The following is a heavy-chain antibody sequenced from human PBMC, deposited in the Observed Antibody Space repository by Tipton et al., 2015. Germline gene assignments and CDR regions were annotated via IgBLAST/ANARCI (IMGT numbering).Heavy chain of an antibody. CDR3: ARESLLAYYFDY. CDR2: ISHSGST. Sequence: TLSLTCAVYGGSFSGYYWSWIRQSPGKGLEWIGEISHSGSTNYNPSLKSRVTLSVDTSKNQFSLKLSSVTAADTAVYYCARESLLAYYFDYWGQGTLVTVSS. V-gene: IGHV4-34*01. J-gene: IGHJ4*02. CDR1: GGSFSGYY. D-gene: IGHD2/OR15-2a*01.